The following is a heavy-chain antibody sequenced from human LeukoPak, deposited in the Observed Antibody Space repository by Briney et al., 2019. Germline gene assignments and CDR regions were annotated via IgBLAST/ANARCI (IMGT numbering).Heavy chain of an antibody. D-gene: IGHD3-10*01. J-gene: IGHJ5*02. V-gene: IGHV3-7*01. CDR1: GFTFRGYW. CDR3: ARDLRWAGSGTGGDWFDP. CDR2: IKDDGSEK. Sequence: GGSLRLSCAASGFTFRGYWMSWVRQAPGKGLEWVANIKDDGSEKNYVDSVKGRFTISRDNAKNSLSLQVNSLRDDDTAVYYCARDLRWAGSGTGGDWFDPRGQGTLVTVST.